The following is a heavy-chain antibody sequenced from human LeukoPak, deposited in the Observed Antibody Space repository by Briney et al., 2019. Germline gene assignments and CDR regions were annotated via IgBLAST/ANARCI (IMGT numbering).Heavy chain of an antibody. CDR1: GGSLSSYY. Sequence: SETLSLTCTVSGGSLSSYYWSWIRQPAGKGLEWIGRIYTSGSTNYNPSLKSRATMSVDTSKNQFSLKLSSVTAADTAVYYCARMGLNPLGYPTYFDYWGQGTLVTVSS. D-gene: IGHD3-16*02. CDR2: IYTSGST. CDR3: ARMGLNPLGYPTYFDY. V-gene: IGHV4-4*07. J-gene: IGHJ4*02.